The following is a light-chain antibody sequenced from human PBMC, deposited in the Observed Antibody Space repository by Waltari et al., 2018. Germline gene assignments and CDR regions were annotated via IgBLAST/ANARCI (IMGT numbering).Light chain of an antibody. Sequence: DIQMTQSPSSLSASVGDRVTITCRASQGIRNYLSWYQQKPGKAPKRLIYAASSVESGVPSRFSGSGSVTEFTLTISSLQSEDFAAYYCLQYNSKPLTFGGGTKVEIK. CDR3: LQYNSKPLT. CDR2: AAS. V-gene: IGKV1-17*01. J-gene: IGKJ4*01. CDR1: QGIRNY.